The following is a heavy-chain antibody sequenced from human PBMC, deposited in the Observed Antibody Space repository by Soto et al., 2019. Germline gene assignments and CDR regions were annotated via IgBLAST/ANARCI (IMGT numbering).Heavy chain of an antibody. D-gene: IGHD6-13*01. J-gene: IGHJ5*02. Sequence: SETLSLTCTVSGGSISSYYWSWIRQPPGKGLEWIGYIYYSGSTNYNPSLKSRVTISVDTSKNQFSLKLSSVTAADTAVYYCARGYKSIAAAWWFDPWGQGTLVTVSS. CDR1: GGSISSYY. V-gene: IGHV4-59*01. CDR3: ARGYKSIAAAWWFDP. CDR2: IYYSGST.